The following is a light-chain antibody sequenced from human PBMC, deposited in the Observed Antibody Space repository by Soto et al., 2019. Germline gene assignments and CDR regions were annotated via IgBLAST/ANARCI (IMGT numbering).Light chain of an antibody. CDR1: SSDVGSYNL. CDR3: CSYAGSSTLGV. CDR2: ERS. Sequence: QSVLTQPASVSGSPGQSITISCTGTSSDVGSYNLVSWYQQHPGKAPKLIICERSKRPSGVSNRFSGSKSGNTASLTISGLQAEDEADYYCCSYAGSSTLGVLGTGTKLTVL. J-gene: IGLJ1*01. V-gene: IGLV2-23*01.